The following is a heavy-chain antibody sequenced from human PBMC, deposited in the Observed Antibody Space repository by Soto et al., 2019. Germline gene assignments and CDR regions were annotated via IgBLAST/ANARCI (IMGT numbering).Heavy chain of an antibody. CDR3: ARDAASYYYDSSGYGANAFDI. Sequence: PSETLSLTCPFSGGSIRSYYWSWIRQPPGKGLEWIGYIYYSGSTNYNPSLKSRVTISVDTSKNQFSLKLSSVTAADTAVYYCARDAASYYYDSSGYGANAFDIWGQGTMVTVSS. CDR2: IYYSGST. V-gene: IGHV4-59*12. CDR1: GGSIRSYY. J-gene: IGHJ3*02. D-gene: IGHD3-22*01.